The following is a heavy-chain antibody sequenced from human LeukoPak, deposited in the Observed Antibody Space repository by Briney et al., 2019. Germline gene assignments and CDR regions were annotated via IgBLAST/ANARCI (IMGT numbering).Heavy chain of an antibody. Sequence: GGSLRLSCAASGFTFSDYYMSWIRQAPGKGLEWVSAISGSGGSTYYANSVKGRFTISRDNSKNTLYLQMNSLRAEDTAEYYCAKTGFEGGSSWPHFDYWGQGTLVTVSS. CDR1: GFTFSDYY. J-gene: IGHJ4*02. CDR2: ISGSGGST. CDR3: AKTGFEGGSSWPHFDY. D-gene: IGHD6-13*01. V-gene: IGHV3-23*01.